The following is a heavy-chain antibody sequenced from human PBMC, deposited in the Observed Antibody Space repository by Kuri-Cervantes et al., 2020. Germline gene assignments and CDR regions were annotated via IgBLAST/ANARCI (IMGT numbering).Heavy chain of an antibody. CDR1: GYTFTSYA. CDR3: ARQFYGSGPFDP. J-gene: IGHJ5*02. CDR2: INAGNGNT. D-gene: IGHD3-10*01. V-gene: IGHV1-3*01. Sequence: ASVKVSCKASGYTFTSYAMHWVRQAPGQRLEWMGWINAGNGNTKYSQKFQGRVTITRDTSASTAYMELSSLRSDDTAVYYCARQFYGSGPFDPWGQGTLVTVSS.